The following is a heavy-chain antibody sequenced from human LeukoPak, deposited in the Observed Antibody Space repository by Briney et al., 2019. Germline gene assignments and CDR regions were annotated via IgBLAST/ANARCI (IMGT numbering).Heavy chain of an antibody. V-gene: IGHV1-2*02. CDR1: GYTFTGYY. CDR3: TRAKRVIFDS. D-gene: IGHD1-1*01. Sequence: ASVKVSCKASGYTFTGYYMHWVRQAPGQGLEWMGWINPNSGATLYAQKFQGRVTMTRDTSINTAYMELSSLRSDDTAVYYCTRAKRVIFDSWGQGALVTVSS. CDR2: INPNSGAT. J-gene: IGHJ4*02.